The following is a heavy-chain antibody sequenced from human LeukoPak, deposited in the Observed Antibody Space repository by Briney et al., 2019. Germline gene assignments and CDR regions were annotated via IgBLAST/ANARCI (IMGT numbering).Heavy chain of an antibody. J-gene: IGHJ4*02. CDR2: ISGSGGST. Sequence: PGWSLRLYCAATGFTSSSYAMSWVRHAPGKGLEWVSAISGSGGSTYYADSVKGRFTISRDNSKNTLYLQMNSLRAEDTAVYYCAKANYDILTSCWDYWGQGTLVTVSS. CDR3: AKANYDILTSCWDY. CDR1: GFTSSSYA. V-gene: IGHV3-23*01. D-gene: IGHD3-9*01.